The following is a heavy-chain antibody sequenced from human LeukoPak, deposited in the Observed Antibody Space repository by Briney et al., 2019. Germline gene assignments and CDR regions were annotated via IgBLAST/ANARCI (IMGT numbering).Heavy chain of an antibody. J-gene: IGHJ6*03. V-gene: IGHV3-20*03. CDR3: AKGSKLVVITRDHYMAV. Sequence: GSLRLSFAASGFTFDDYGMSWVRQGPGKGLEWVSGINWNGGSIGYADSVKGRFTISRDNAKNSLYLQMNSLRAGDTAVYYCAKGSKLVVITRDHYMAVWGKGTTVTISS. CDR1: GFTFDDYG. CDR2: INWNGGSI. D-gene: IGHD3-22*01.